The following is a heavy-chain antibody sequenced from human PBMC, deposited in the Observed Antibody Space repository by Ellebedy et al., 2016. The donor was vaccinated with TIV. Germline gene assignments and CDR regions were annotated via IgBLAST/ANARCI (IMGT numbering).Heavy chain of an antibody. V-gene: IGHV1-18*04. CDR1: GFTFTRYG. D-gene: IGHD6-19*01. J-gene: IGHJ5*01. CDR2: ISGYSGNT. CDR3: ARGSGPNWLDP. Sequence: AASVKVSCKASGFTFTRYGINWVRQAPGQGLEWMGWISGYSGNTDYAQKFQGRVTMTTDKGTKTGYMELTSLTSDDPAVYYCARGSGPNWLDPWGQGTLVTVSS.